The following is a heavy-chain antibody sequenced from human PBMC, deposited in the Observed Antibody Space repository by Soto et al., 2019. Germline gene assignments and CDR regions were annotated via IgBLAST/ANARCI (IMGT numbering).Heavy chain of an antibody. CDR3: AASGKTTVTTEFDY. CDR2: IYYSGST. Sequence: KLSETLSLTCTVSGGSISSYYWSWIRQPPGKGLEWIGYIYYSGSTNYNPSLKSRVTISVDTSKNQFSLKLSSVTAADTAVYYCAASGKTTVTTEFDYWGQGTLVTVSS. J-gene: IGHJ4*02. D-gene: IGHD4-17*01. CDR1: GGSISSYY. V-gene: IGHV4-59*08.